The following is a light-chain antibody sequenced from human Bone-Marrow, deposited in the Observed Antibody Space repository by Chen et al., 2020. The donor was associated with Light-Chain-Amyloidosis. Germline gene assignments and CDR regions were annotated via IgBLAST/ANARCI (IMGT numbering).Light chain of an antibody. J-gene: IGLJ2*01. CDR2: RDT. CDR1: DLPTKY. V-gene: IGLV3-25*03. Sequence: SYELTQPPSVSVSPGQTARIPCSGDDLPTKYAYWYQQKPGQAPVLGIHRDTERPSGISERFSGSSSGTTATLTISGVKAEDEADYHCQSADSSGTYEVIFGGGTKLTVL. CDR3: QSADSSGTYEVI.